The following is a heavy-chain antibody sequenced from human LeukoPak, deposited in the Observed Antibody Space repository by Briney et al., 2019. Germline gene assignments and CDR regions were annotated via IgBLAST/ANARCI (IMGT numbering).Heavy chain of an antibody. CDR3: ARDPLQYHDLLTGSLPPYYFDF. Sequence: ASVKVSCKASGYTFSNYAIHWVRQAPGQRLEWMGWINAGNGDTKYSQEFQGRVTITTDTSANTAYMQLSSLRSEDMAVYYCARDPLQYHDLLTGSLPPYYFDFWGQGTLVTVSS. CDR1: GYTFSNYA. V-gene: IGHV1-3*03. D-gene: IGHD3-9*01. J-gene: IGHJ4*02. CDR2: INAGNGDT.